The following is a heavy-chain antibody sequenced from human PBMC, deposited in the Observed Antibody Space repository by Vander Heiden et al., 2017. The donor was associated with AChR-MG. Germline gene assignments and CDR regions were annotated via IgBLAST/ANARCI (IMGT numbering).Heavy chain of an antibody. V-gene: IGHV4-39*01. CDR1: GGSISSSSYY. CDR2: IYYSGST. J-gene: IGHJ4*02. Sequence: QLQLQESGPGLVTPSETLSLTCTVSGGSISSSSYYWGWIRQPPGKGLEWIGSIYYSGSTYYNPSLKSRVTISVDTSKNQFSLKLSSVTAADTAVYYCARQVRGTPDFDYWGQGTLVTVSS. D-gene: IGHD3-22*01. CDR3: ARQVRGTPDFDY.